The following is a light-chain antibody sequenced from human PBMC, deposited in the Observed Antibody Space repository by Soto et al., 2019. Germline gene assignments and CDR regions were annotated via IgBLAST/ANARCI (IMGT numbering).Light chain of an antibody. V-gene: IGKV3-11*01. Sequence: EIVLTQSPGTLSLSPGERATLSCTTSQTVTRSYLAWYQQKPGQAPRLLIYAASTRASGVPARFSGSGSGTDFTLTISSLEPEDFALYYCQQRNSWPPITFGQGTRLEIK. CDR1: QTVTRSY. J-gene: IGKJ5*01. CDR3: QQRNSWPPIT. CDR2: AAS.